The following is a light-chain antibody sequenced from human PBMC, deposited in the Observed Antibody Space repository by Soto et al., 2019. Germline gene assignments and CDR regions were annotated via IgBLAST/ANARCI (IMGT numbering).Light chain of an antibody. CDR2: DVS. CDR3: SSYTSINTRV. V-gene: IGLV2-14*02. J-gene: IGLJ3*02. Sequence: QPVLTQPASVSGSPGQSITISCTGTSNDVGKYNLVSWYQHRPGKAPQLMIYDVSYRPSGVSNRFSGSKSGNTASLTISGLQADDEADYYCSSYTSINTRVFGGGTKLTVL. CDR1: SNDVGKYNL.